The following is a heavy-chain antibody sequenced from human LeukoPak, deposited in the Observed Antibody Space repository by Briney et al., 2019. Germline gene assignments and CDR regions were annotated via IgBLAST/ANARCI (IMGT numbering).Heavy chain of an antibody. CDR2: IKDDGSEK. CDR1: GFTFSSYW. D-gene: IGHD3-16*01. V-gene: IGHV3-7*01. J-gene: IGHJ4*02. CDR3: ARVRWGGLYYFDY. Sequence: GGSLRLSCAASGFTFSSYWMSWVRQAPGKGLEWVANIKDDGSEKRDVDSVKGRFTISRDNAKNTLYLQMNSLRAEDTAVYYCARVRWGGLYYFDYWGQGTLVTVSS.